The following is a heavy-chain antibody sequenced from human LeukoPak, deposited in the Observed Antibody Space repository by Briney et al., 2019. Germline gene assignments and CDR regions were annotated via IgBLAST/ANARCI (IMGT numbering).Heavy chain of an antibody. D-gene: IGHD1-1*01. CDR3: VKNGASTYLRLYFDY. CDR2: ISTSGDTT. Sequence: GGSLRLSCSASGFTFNTYAMHWVRQAPGKGLEYVSAISTSGDTTYYADSVEGRFTISRDNSKNTLYLQMSSLRTEDTAVYYCVKNGASTYLRLYFDYWGQGTLVTVSS. CDR1: GFTFNTYA. V-gene: IGHV3-64D*09. J-gene: IGHJ4*02.